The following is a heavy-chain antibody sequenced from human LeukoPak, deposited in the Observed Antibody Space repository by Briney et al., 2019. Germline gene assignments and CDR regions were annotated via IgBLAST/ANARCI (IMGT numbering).Heavy chain of an antibody. CDR2: IYTTGMT. V-gene: IGHV4-4*07. J-gene: IGHJ4*02. D-gene: IGHD3-16*02. CDR1: GGSINSYW. CDR3: ARAGYTISSYRFDY. Sequence: PSETLSLTCPVSGGSINSYWWSWIRQPAGKGLEFIGRIYTTGMTNYNPSLKSRVSMSVDTSKNQFSLELRSVTAADTAVYFCARAGYTISSYRFDYWGQGALVTVSS.